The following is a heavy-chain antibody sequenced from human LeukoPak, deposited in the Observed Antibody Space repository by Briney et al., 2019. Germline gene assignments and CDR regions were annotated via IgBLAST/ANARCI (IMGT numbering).Heavy chain of an antibody. CDR2: INHSGST. D-gene: IGHD1-14*01. Sequence: SETLSLTCAVYGGSFSGYYWSWIRQPPGKGLEWIGEINHSGSTNYNPSLKSRVTISVDTSKNQFPLKLSSVTAADTAVYYCAREGRTKKLDYWGQGTLVTVSS. J-gene: IGHJ4*02. CDR3: AREGRTKKLDY. V-gene: IGHV4-34*01. CDR1: GGSFSGYY.